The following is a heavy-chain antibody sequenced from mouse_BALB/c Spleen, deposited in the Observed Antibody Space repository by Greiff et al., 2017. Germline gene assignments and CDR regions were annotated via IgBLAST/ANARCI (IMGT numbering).Heavy chain of an antibody. V-gene: IGHV2-4-1*01. CDR2: IWSGGST. Sequence: VQLQQSGPGLVQPSQSLSITCTVSGFSLTSYCVHWVRQSPGKGLEWLGVIWSGGSTDYNAAFISRLSISKDNSKSQVFFKMNSLQADDTAIYYCARDYAFHYAMDYWGQGTSVTVSS. CDR3: ARDYAFHYAMDY. CDR1: GFSLTSYC. D-gene: IGHD2-4*01. J-gene: IGHJ4*01.